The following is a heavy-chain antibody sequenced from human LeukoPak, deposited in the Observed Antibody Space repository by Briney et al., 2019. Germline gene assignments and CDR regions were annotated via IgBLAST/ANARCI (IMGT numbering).Heavy chain of an antibody. D-gene: IGHD2-15*01. V-gene: IGHV3-74*01. J-gene: IGHJ3*02. Sequence: GGSLRLSWAASGFTFSSYGMNWVRQAPGKGLVWVSRINTDGSSTYYADSVKGRFTISRDNAKNTLYLQMNSLRAEDTAVYYCARESYCSGGSCYSGRAFDIWGQGTMVTVSS. CDR2: INTDGSST. CDR1: GFTFSSYG. CDR3: ARESYCSGGSCYSGRAFDI.